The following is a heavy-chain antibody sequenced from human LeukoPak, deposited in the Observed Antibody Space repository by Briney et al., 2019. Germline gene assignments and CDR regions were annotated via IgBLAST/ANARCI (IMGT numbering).Heavy chain of an antibody. J-gene: IGHJ3*02. Sequence: PGGSLRLSGAASGFTFRSYATHWVRQAPGKGLEWVAFISYDGSYKFYANSVKGRFTISRDNSKNTLFLQMSSLRTEDTAVYYCARETDAFDIWGQGTMVTVSS. CDR1: GFTFRSYA. CDR2: ISYDGSYK. CDR3: ARETDAFDI. V-gene: IGHV3-30*03.